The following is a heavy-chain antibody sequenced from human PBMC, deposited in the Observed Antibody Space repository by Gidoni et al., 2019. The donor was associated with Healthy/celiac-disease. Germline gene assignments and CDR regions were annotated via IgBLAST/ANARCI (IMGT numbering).Heavy chain of an antibody. CDR1: GFSLSTSGVG. V-gene: IGHV2-5*02. J-gene: IGHJ3*02. Sequence: QITLKESGPTLVKPTQTLTLTCTFSGFSLSTSGVGVGWLRQPPGKALEWLALLYLDDDKRYCPSLKGRLTITKDTSKNQVVLKMTNMDPVDTAKYFCARSYYYGSGDYYNGPLDAFDIWGQGKMVTVSS. D-gene: IGHD3-10*01. CDR3: ARSYYYGSGDYYNGPLDAFDI. CDR2: LYLDDDK.